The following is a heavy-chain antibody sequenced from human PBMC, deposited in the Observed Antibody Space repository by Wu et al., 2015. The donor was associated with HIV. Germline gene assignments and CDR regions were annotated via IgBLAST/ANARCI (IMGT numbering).Heavy chain of an antibody. CDR2: IIPIFGTA. J-gene: IGHJ5*02. Sequence: QVQLVQSGAEVKKPGSSVKVSCKASGGTFSSYAISWVRQAPGQGLEWMGRIIPIFGTANYAQKFQGRVTITADESTSTAYMELSSLRSEDTAVYYCARDGGYCSGGSCYWFDPWGQGTLVTVSS. V-gene: IGHV1-69*13. CDR1: GGTFSSYA. CDR3: ARDGGYCSGGSCYWFDP. D-gene: IGHD2-15*01.